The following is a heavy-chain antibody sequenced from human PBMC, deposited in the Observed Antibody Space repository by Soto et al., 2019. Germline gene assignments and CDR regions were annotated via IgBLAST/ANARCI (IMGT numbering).Heavy chain of an antibody. J-gene: IGHJ6*02. Sequence: ASVKVSCKASGYTFTSYAMNWVRQAPGQGLEWMGWINTNTGNPTYAQGFTGRFVFSLDTSVNTAYLQICSLKAEDTAVYYCAREGSLTYYYYGMDVWGQGTTVTVSS. CDR1: GYTFTSYA. CDR3: AREGSLTYYYYGMDV. CDR2: INTNTGNP. V-gene: IGHV7-4-1*01. D-gene: IGHD2-15*01.